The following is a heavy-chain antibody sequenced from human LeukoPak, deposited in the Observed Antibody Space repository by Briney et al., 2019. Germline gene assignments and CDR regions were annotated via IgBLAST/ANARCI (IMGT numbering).Heavy chain of an antibody. Sequence: ASVKVSCKASGGTFSSYAISWVRQAPGQGLEWMGRIIPILGIANYAQKFQGRVTITADKSTSTAYMELSSLRSEDTAVYYCARYLADQQLGISWFDPWGQGTLVTVSS. CDR1: GGTFSSYA. CDR3: ARYLADQQLGISWFDP. CDR2: IIPILGIA. V-gene: IGHV1-69*04. J-gene: IGHJ5*02. D-gene: IGHD6-13*01.